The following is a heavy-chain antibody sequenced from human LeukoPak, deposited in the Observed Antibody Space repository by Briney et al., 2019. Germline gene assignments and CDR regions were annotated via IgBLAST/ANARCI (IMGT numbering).Heavy chain of an antibody. J-gene: IGHJ3*02. Sequence: EASVKVSCKASGGTFSSYAISWVRQAPGQGLEWMGGIIPIFGTANYAQKFQGRVTITTDESTSTAYMELSSLRSEDTAVYYCARDLGGSSDAFDIWGQGTMVTVSS. D-gene: IGHD1-26*01. CDR2: IIPIFGTA. V-gene: IGHV1-69*05. CDR3: ARDLGGSSDAFDI. CDR1: GGTFSSYA.